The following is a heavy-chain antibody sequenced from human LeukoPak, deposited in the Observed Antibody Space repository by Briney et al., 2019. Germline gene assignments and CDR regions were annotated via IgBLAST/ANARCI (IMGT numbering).Heavy chain of an antibody. J-gene: IGHJ4*02. V-gene: IGHV3-7*03. CDR2: IKEDGSQK. CDR3: AHEDY. CDR1: GFIFSSYW. Sequence: GGSLRLSCAASGFIFSSYWMSWVRQAPGKGLEWVANIKEDGSQKNYVDSVKGRFTISRDNAKNSLYLQMNSLRAEDTAVYYCAHEDYWGQGTLVTVSS.